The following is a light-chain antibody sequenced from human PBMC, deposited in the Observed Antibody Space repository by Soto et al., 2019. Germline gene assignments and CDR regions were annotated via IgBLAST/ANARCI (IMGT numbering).Light chain of an antibody. CDR3: QQSYSTLIT. CDR2: AAS. J-gene: IGKJ5*01. CDR1: QSIRSY. V-gene: IGKV1-39*01. Sequence: DIEMTQSPSSLSASVGDRVTITCRASQSIRSYLNWYQQKPGKAPKLLIYAASSLQSGVPSRFSGSGSGTDFTLTISSLQPEDFATYYCQQSYSTLITFGQGTRREIK.